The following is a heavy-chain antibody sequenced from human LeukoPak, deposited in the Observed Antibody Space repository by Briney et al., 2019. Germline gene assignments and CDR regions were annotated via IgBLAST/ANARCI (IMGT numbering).Heavy chain of an antibody. CDR3: ARRGDTAMVYFDY. J-gene: IGHJ4*02. V-gene: IGHV5-51*01. D-gene: IGHD5-18*01. Sequence: HGESLQISCKGSGYSFTSYWIGWVRQMPGKGLEWMGIIYPGDSDTRHSPSFQGQVTISAGKSISTAYLQWSSLKASDTAMYYCARRGDTAMVYFDYWGQGTLVTVSS. CDR1: GYSFTSYW. CDR2: IYPGDSDT.